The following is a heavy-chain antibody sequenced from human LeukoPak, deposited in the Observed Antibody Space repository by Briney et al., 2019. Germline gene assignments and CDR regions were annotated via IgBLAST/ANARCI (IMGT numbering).Heavy chain of an antibody. CDR1: GGSISSYY. V-gene: IGHV4-59*08. Sequence: SETLSLTCTVSGGSISSYYWSWIRQPPGKGLEWIGYIYYSGSTNYNPSLKSRVTISVDTSKNQFSLKLSSVTAADTAVYYCARHYAYRWGRPIMNWFDPWGQGTLVTVSS. J-gene: IGHJ5*02. CDR2: IYYSGST. CDR3: ARHYAYRWGRPIMNWFDP. D-gene: IGHD3-16*01.